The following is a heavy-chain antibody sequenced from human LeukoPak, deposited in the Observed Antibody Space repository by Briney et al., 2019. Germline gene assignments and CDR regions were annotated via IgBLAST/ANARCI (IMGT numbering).Heavy chain of an antibody. J-gene: IGHJ4*02. V-gene: IGHV3-30*18. D-gene: IGHD6-13*01. Sequence: PGGSLRLSCAASGFTFSSYGMPWVRQAPGKGLEWVAVISYDGSNKYYADSVKGRFTISRDNSKNTLYLQMNSLRAEDTAVYYCAKDPFAAAGTRFPDYWGQGTLVTVSS. CDR2: ISYDGSNK. CDR3: AKDPFAAAGTRFPDY. CDR1: GFTFSSYG.